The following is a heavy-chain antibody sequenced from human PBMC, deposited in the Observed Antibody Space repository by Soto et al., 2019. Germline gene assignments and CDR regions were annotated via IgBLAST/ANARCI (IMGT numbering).Heavy chain of an antibody. CDR1: GYTLTELS. Sequence: ASVKVSCKVSGYTLTELSMHWVRQAPGKELEWMGGFDPEDGETIYAQKFQGRVTMTEDISTDTAYMELSSLRSEDTAVYYCATVWYYDYIWGSYRRNDAFDIRGQGTMVPVSS. D-gene: IGHD3-16*02. J-gene: IGHJ3*02. CDR2: FDPEDGET. CDR3: ATVWYYDYIWGSYRRNDAFDI. V-gene: IGHV1-24*01.